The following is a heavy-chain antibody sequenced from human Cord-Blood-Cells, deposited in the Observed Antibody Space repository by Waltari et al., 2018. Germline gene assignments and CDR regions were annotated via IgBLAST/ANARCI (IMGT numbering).Heavy chain of an antibody. Sequence: EVQLVESGGGLVKPGGSLRLSCAASGFTFSSYSMNWVRQAPGKGLEWVSSISSSSSYIYYADSVKCRFTISRDNAKNSLYLQMNSLRAEDTAVYYCARDEYSSSKTDYWGQGTLVTVSS. CDR3: ARDEYSSSKTDY. V-gene: IGHV3-21*01. CDR2: ISSSSSYI. J-gene: IGHJ4*02. CDR1: GFTFSSYS. D-gene: IGHD6-6*01.